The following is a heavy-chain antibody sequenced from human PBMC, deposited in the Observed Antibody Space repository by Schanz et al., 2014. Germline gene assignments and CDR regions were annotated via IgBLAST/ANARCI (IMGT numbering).Heavy chain of an antibody. J-gene: IGHJ6*02. CDR2: ISSSGSYI. CDR3: ARVEGCGIAAAGPKHYYYGMDD. V-gene: IGHV3-21*01. D-gene: IGHD6-13*01. CDR1: GFTVSSNH. Sequence: EGQLAESGGGLVQPGGSLRLSCAVSGFTVSSNHMSWVRQAPGKGLEWVSSISSSGSYIYYADSVKGRFTISRDNAKNTLYLQMNSLRADDTAVYYCARVEGCGIAAAGPKHYYYGMDDWGQGTTVTVSS.